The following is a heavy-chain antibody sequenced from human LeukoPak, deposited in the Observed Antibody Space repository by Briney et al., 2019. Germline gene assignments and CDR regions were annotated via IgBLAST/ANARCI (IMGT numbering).Heavy chain of an antibody. Sequence: SQTLSLTCAVSGGSISSGGYSWSLIRQPPGKGLEWIGYIYHSGSTYYNPSLKSRVTISVDRSKNQFSLKLSSVTAADTAVYYCARAPGYYGSGSYYAFDIWGQGTMVTVSS. CDR3: ARAPGYYGSGSYYAFDI. CDR1: GGSISSGGYS. CDR2: IYHSGST. D-gene: IGHD3-10*01. J-gene: IGHJ3*02. V-gene: IGHV4-30-2*01.